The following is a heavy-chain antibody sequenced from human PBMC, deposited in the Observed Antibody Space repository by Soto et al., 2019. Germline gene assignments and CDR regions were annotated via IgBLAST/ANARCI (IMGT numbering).Heavy chain of an antibody. Sequence: SVTLCLTCTVAADYISSSSYYWGWLRQPPGKGLEWIGTIHYSGSTYYNPSLNSRVTISVDTSKIHFSLNLSSVTAADTAVYYCARRWGRSFDYWGQGTLVTVSS. V-gene: IGHV4-39*01. CDR3: ARRWGRSFDY. D-gene: IGHD2-15*01. J-gene: IGHJ4*02. CDR1: ADYISSSSYY. CDR2: IHYSGST.